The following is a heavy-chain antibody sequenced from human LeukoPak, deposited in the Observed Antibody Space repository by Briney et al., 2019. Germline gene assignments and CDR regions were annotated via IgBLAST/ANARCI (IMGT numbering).Heavy chain of an antibody. V-gene: IGHV3-23*01. CDR1: GFTFSSYG. Sequence: GGSLRLSCAASGFTFSSYGMIWVRQAPGKGLEWVSSISDNGGSTYYADSVKGRFTISRDNSKNTLYLQMNSLRAEDTAVYYCATPRGIVVVVAAPSFDSWGQGTLVTVSS. CDR2: ISDNGGST. CDR3: ATPRGIVVVVAAPSFDS. J-gene: IGHJ4*02. D-gene: IGHD2-15*01.